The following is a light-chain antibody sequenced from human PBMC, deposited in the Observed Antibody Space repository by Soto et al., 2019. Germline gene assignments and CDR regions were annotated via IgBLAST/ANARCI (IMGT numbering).Light chain of an antibody. CDR1: ESVSSS. CDR2: GAS. J-gene: IGKJ4*01. V-gene: IGKV3-15*01. Sequence: EIVMTQSPATLSVSQGERATLSCRASESVSSSLAWYQQKPGQAPRLLIYGASTRATGIPARFSGSGSGTEFTLTISSLQSEDFAVYYCQQHNKWPLTFGGGTKVEIK. CDR3: QQHNKWPLT.